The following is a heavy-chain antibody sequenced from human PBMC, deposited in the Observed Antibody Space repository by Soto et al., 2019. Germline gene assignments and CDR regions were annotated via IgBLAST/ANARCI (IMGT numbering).Heavy chain of an antibody. CDR1: GFSFTNFA. J-gene: IGHJ4*02. CDR2: IGASGDIT. V-gene: IGHV3-23*01. CDR3: AKDDFTDRGNDYFDY. Sequence: EVQLLESGGGLVQPGGSLRLSCAASGFSFTNFAMSWVRQAPGKGLEWVAGIGASGDITWYADSVKGRLSISRDNSKSTLYLQLNSLRFEDTAVYYCAKDDFTDRGNDYFDYWGPGTLVTVSS. D-gene: IGHD2-15*01.